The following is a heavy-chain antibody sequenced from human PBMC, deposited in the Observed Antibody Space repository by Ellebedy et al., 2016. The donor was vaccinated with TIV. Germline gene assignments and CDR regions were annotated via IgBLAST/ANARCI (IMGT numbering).Heavy chain of an antibody. J-gene: IGHJ3*02. V-gene: IGHV4-39*01. D-gene: IGHD2-2*01. CDR1: GGSMSRSTPY. Sequence: SETLSLXXTVSGGSMSRSTPYWGWIRQPPGKGLEWIVNVYYSGRAQYNPSLKSRVTVSVDTSNNQFSLNLRSVTAADTAMYYCVSYCSSSSCYDGAFDIWGQGTMLSVSS. CDR3: VSYCSSSSCYDGAFDI. CDR2: VYYSGRA.